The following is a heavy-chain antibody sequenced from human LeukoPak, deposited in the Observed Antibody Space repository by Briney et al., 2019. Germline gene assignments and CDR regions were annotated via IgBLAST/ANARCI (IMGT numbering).Heavy chain of an antibody. CDR2: ISYDGSNK. Sequence: GRSLRLSCAASGFTFSSYAMHWVRQAPGKGLEWVAVISYDGSNKYYADSVKGRFTISRDNSKNTLCLQMNSLRAEDTAVYYCVRPVDTAMGNDAFDIWGQGTMVTVSS. V-gene: IGHV3-30-3*01. D-gene: IGHD5-18*01. CDR3: VRPVDTAMGNDAFDI. J-gene: IGHJ3*02. CDR1: GFTFSSYA.